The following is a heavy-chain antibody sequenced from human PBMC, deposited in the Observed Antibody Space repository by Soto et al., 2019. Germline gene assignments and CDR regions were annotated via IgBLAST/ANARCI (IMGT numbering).Heavy chain of an antibody. Sequence: GASVKVSCKASGYTFTGYYMHWVRQAPGQGLEWMGWINPNSGGTNYAQKFQGWVTMTRDTSISTAYMELSRLRSDDTAVYYCARGALYSSSSLFDLFYYYYGMDVWGQGTTVTVSS. CDR2: INPNSGGT. J-gene: IGHJ6*02. CDR3: ARGALYSSSSLFDLFYYYYGMDV. CDR1: GYTFTGYY. V-gene: IGHV1-2*04. D-gene: IGHD6-6*01.